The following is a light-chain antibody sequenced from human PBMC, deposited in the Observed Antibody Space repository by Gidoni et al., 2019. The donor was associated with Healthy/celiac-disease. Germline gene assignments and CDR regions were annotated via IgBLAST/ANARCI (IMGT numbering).Light chain of an antibody. J-gene: IGKJ1*01. CDR1: QSISSW. Sequence: DIQMTQSPSTLSASVGDRVTITCRASQSISSWSAWYQQKPGKAPKLLIYKASSLESGVPSRCSGRGSGTEFTLTISSLQPDDFATYYCQQYNSWWTFGQGTKLEIK. CDR3: QQYNSWWT. V-gene: IGKV1-5*03. CDR2: KAS.